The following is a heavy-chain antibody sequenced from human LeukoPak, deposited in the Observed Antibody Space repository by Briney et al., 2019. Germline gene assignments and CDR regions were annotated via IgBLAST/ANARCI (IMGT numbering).Heavy chain of an antibody. Sequence: ASVKVSCKASGNSLSRFGVNWVRQAPGQGLDWMGGISINSGNTDYAKKFQGRVTMTTDTSTSTAYMELRSLRSDDTAVYYCARESHVERDDYWGQGTLVTVSS. CDR3: ARESHVERDDY. J-gene: IGHJ4*02. CDR1: GNSLSRFG. CDR2: ISINSGNT. V-gene: IGHV1-18*01. D-gene: IGHD1-1*01.